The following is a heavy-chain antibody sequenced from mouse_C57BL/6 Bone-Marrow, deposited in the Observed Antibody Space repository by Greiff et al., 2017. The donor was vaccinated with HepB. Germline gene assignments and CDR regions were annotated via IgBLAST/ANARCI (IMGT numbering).Heavy chain of an antibody. D-gene: IGHD4-1*01. V-gene: IGHV6-6*01. CDR3: TRYWAHFDY. CDR1: GSTFSDAW. J-gene: IGHJ2*01. Sequence: EVKLQESGGGLVQPGGSMKLSCAASGSTFSDAWMDWVRQSPEKGLEWVAEIRNKANNHATYYAESVKGRFTISRDDSKSSVYLQRNSLREEDTGIYYCTRYWAHFDYWGQGTPLTVSS. CDR2: IRNKANNHAT.